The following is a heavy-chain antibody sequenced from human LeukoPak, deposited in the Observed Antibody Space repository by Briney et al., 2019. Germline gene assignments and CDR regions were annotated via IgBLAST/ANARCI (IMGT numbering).Heavy chain of an antibody. CDR1: GFTFSSYS. Sequence: SGGSRRLSCAASGFTFSSYSMNWVRQAPGKGLEWVSSISSSSSYIYYADSVKGRFTISRDNAKNSLYLQMNSLRAEDTAVYYCARLVAGPHYYYFDYWGQGTLVTVSS. CDR3: ARLVAGPHYYYFDY. V-gene: IGHV3-21*01. CDR2: ISSSSSYI. D-gene: IGHD6-19*01. J-gene: IGHJ4*02.